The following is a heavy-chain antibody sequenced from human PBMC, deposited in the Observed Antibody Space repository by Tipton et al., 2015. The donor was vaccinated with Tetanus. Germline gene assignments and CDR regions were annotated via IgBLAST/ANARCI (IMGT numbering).Heavy chain of an antibody. D-gene: IGHD1-26*01. CDR1: GDYLSDYY. V-gene: IGHV4-31*11. CDR3: ARGLPREPSYLDY. J-gene: IGHJ4*02. Sequence: GLMKPSETLSLTCGVFGDYLSDYYWTWVRQHPGEGLEWIGNIYYTALTSYSPSLNSRVRIAVDTSKNQFSLSLTSVTAADTAVYFCARGLPREPSYLDYWGQGKQVTVSS. CDR2: IYYTALT.